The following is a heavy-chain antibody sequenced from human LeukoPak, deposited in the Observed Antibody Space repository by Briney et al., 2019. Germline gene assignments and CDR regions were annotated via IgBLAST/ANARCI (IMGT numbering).Heavy chain of an antibody. D-gene: IGHD4-17*01. CDR1: GFTFTNYA. J-gene: IGHJ4*02. CDR3: AKGREPYGDSRFDY. V-gene: IGHV3-23*01. CDR2: ISGSGSSA. Sequence: PGASLRLSCAASGFTFTNYAMSWVRQAPGKRLEWVSTISGSGSSAYYADSVKGRFTISRDNSENTLYLQTNSLRVEDTAVYYCAKGREPYGDSRFDYWGQGTLVTVSS.